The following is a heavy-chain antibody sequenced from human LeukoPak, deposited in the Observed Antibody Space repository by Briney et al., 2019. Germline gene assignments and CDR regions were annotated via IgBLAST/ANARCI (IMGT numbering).Heavy chain of an antibody. CDR1: GFTFSGSA. D-gene: IGHD3-16*01. V-gene: IGHV3-73*01. J-gene: IGHJ5*02. CDR3: TRLKFDGGWFDP. Sequence: GGSLRLSCAASGFTFSGSAMHWVRQASGKGLEWVGRIRSKANSYATAYAASVKGRFTVSRDDSKNTAYLQMNSLKTEDTAVYYCTRLKFDGGWFDPWGQGTLVTVSS. CDR2: IRSKANSYAT.